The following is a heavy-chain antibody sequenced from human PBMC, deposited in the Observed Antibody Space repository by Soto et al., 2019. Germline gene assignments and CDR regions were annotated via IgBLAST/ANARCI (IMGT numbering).Heavy chain of an antibody. CDR2: ITGSAGGT. V-gene: IGHV3-23*01. CDR3: ARESEH. CDR1: GCTFSNYA. J-gene: IGHJ4*02. Sequence: HPXGSLLLACSASGCTFSNYAMSWVRQAPGKGLEWVSTITGSAGGTYYADSMKGRFTISRDNSKSTLYLQMYSLRVEDTAVYYCARESEHWGQGTLVTVYS. D-gene: IGHD1-1*01.